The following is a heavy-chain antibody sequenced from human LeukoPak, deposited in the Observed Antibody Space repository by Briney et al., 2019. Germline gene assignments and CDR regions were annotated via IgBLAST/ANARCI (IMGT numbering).Heavy chain of an antibody. CDR1: GGSFRGYY. V-gene: IGHV4-34*01. CDR3: ASYGDGYYGSGRDYYYGMDV. J-gene: IGHJ6*02. Sequence: SETLSLTCAVYGGSFRGYYWSWIRQPPGKGLEWIGEINHSGSTNYNPSLKSRVTISVDTSKNQFSLKLSSVTAADTAVYYCASYGDGYYGSGRDYYYGMDVWGQGTTVTVSS. D-gene: IGHD3-10*01. CDR2: INHSGST.